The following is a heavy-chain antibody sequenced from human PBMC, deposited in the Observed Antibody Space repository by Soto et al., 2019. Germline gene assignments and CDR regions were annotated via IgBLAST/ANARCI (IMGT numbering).Heavy chain of an antibody. CDR2: ISSSSTYI. CDR3: AREYFDYGEAFDY. V-gene: IGHV3-21*01. Sequence: VQLVESGGGLVEPGGSLRLSCAASGITFSSYSMNWVRQAPGKGLEWVSSISSSSTYIYYADSVKGRFTISRDNAKNSLYLQMNSLRAEDTAVYYCAREYFDYGEAFDYWGQGTLVTVSS. J-gene: IGHJ4*02. D-gene: IGHD4-17*01. CDR1: GITFSSYS.